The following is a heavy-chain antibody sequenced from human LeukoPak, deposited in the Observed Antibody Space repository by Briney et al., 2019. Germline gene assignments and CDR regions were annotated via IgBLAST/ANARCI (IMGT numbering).Heavy chain of an antibody. Sequence: GGSLRLSCAASGFTFSSYGMHWVRQAPGKGLEWVAVIWYDGSDKYYADSVKGRFTISRDNSKNTLYLQMNSLRAEDTAVYYCARDRYSRGWYGVDYWGQGTLVTVSS. D-gene: IGHD6-19*01. CDR1: GFTFSSYG. CDR2: IWYDGSDK. J-gene: IGHJ4*02. CDR3: ARDRYSRGWYGVDY. V-gene: IGHV3-33*08.